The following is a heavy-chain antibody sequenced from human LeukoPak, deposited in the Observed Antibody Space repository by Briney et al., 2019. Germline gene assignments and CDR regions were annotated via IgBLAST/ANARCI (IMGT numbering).Heavy chain of an antibody. J-gene: IGHJ5*02. D-gene: IGHD3-22*01. Sequence: GGSLRLSCAASGFTFSSYSMNWVRQAPGKGLEWVSSITSSGRYIYYADSVKGRFTISRDNSENSLYLQMNSLRAEDTAVYYCARGRDSSGYSYLNWFDPWGQGTLVTVSS. CDR1: GFTFSSYS. V-gene: IGHV3-21*01. CDR2: ITSSGRYI. CDR3: ARGRDSSGYSYLNWFDP.